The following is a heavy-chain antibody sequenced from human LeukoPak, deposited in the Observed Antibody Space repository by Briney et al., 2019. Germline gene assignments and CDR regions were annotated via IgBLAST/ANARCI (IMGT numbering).Heavy chain of an antibody. V-gene: IGHV4-59*01. D-gene: IGHD5-18*01. Sequence: PSETLSLTCTVSGGSISSFFWSWIRQPPGEGLEWIGHIFYTGRTTYSPSLKSRVTIFIDTSKNQFSLKMSSVTAADTAVYYCARVYSYGEIWFDPWGHGTLVTVSS. J-gene: IGHJ5*02. CDR1: GGSISSFF. CDR2: IFYTGRT. CDR3: ARVYSYGEIWFDP.